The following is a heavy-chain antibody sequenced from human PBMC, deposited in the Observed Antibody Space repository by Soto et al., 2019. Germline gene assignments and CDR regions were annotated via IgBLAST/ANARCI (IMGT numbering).Heavy chain of an antibody. Sequence: EVQLLESGGGLVQPGGSLRLSCAASGFTFSSYAMSWVRQAPGKGLEWVSAISGSGGSTYYADSVKGRFTISRDNSKNTLYLQMNSLRAEDTAVYYCAKDIRSLRYFDWLGPFDYWGQGTLVTVSS. CDR1: GFTFSSYA. CDR3: AKDIRSLRYFDWLGPFDY. J-gene: IGHJ4*02. D-gene: IGHD3-9*01. CDR2: ISGSGGST. V-gene: IGHV3-23*01.